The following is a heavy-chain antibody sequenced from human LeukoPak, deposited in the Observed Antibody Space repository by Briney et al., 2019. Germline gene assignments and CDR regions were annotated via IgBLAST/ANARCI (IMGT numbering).Heavy chain of an antibody. V-gene: IGHV3-21*01. J-gene: IGHJ4*02. CDR2: ISSSSSYI. Sequence: GGSLRLSCAASGFTFSSYSMNWVRQAPGKGLEWVSSISSSSSYIYYADSVKGRFTISRDNAKNSLYLQTNSLRAEDTAVYYCARAGVVVPAAMRYFDYWGQGTLVTVSS. CDR1: GFTFSSYS. CDR3: ARAGVVVPAAMRYFDY. D-gene: IGHD2-2*01.